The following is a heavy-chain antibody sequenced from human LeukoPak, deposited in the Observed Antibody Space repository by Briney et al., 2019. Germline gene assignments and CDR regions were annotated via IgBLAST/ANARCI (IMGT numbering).Heavy chain of an antibody. CDR3: ARDGVVPAVLRAPYYFDH. D-gene: IGHD2-2*01. V-gene: IGHV1-46*01. J-gene: IGHJ4*02. Sequence: GASVTVSCTASGDTFTSHYMHWVRHGPGQGLEWMGIINPNGGSTSYAQKFQGRLTMTRHTSTSKVYMQLSSLRSEDTAVYYCARDGVVPAVLRAPYYFDHWGQRPLVTVSS. CDR2: INPNGGST. CDR1: GDTFTSHY.